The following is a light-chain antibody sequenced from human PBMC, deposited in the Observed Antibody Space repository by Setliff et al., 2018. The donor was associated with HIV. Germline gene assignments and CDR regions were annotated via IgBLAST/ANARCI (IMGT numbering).Light chain of an antibody. V-gene: IGLV7-46*01. J-gene: IGLJ2*01. CDR1: TGAVTSGHY. CDR3: LLSHSGARV. Sequence: VVTQEPSLTVSPGGTVTLTCGSSTGAVTSGHYPYWFQQKPGQAPRTLIYETSNKHSWTPARFSGSLLGGKAALTLSGAQPEDEAEYYCLLSHSGARVFGGGTKVTVL. CDR2: ETS.